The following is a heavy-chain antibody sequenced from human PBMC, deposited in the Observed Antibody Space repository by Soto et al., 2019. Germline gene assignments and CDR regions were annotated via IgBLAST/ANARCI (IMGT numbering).Heavy chain of an antibody. Sequence: QVQLVESGGGVVQPGRSLGLSCAASGFTFSEYGMHWVRQAPGKGLEWVAVISYDGSYKYYADSVKGRFTISRDNSKKTLYLQMNSLRAEDTAVYYCAKDSGWYVNYYGMDVWGQGTTVTVSS. V-gene: IGHV3-30*18. J-gene: IGHJ6*02. CDR3: AKDSGWYVNYYGMDV. D-gene: IGHD6-19*01. CDR1: GFTFSEYG. CDR2: ISYDGSYK.